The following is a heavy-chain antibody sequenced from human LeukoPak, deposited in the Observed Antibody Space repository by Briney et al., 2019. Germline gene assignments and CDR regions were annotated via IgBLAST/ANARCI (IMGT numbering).Heavy chain of an antibody. V-gene: IGHV1-69*06. J-gene: IGHJ4*02. D-gene: IGHD5-24*01. CDR3: ARESRDGYNIFDY. CDR2: IIPIFGTA. Sequence: SVKVSCKASGGTFSSYAISWVRQAPGQGLEWMGGIIPIFGTANYAQKFQGRVTITADKSTSTAYMELSSLRSEDTAVYYCARESRDGYNIFDYWGQGTLVTVSS. CDR1: GGTFSSYA.